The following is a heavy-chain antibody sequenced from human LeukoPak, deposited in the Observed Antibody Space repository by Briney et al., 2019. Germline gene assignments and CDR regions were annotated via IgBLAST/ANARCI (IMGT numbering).Heavy chain of an antibody. J-gene: IGHJ5*02. D-gene: IGHD5-18*01. CDR3: ARDRYSYGHSGSNWFDP. CDR2: IIPIFGTA. V-gene: IGHV1-69*13. CDR1: GGTFSSYA. Sequence: SVKVSCKASGGTFSSYAISWVRQAPGQGLEWMGEIIPIFGTANYAQKFQGRVTITADESTSTAYMELSSLRSEDTAVYYCARDRYSYGHSGSNWFDPWGQGTLVTVSS.